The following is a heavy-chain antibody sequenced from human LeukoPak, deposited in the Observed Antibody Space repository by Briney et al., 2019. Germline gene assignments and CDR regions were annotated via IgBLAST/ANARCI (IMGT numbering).Heavy chain of an antibody. CDR1: GYTFTGYY. Sequence: GASVKVSCKASGYTFTGYYMHWVRQAPGQGLEWMGWINPNSGNTNYAQKLQGRVTMTTDTSTSTAYMELRSLRSDDTAVYYCASGAGPHNNHYGYWGQGTLVTVSS. J-gene: IGHJ4*02. CDR2: INPNSGNT. V-gene: IGHV1-18*04. CDR3: ASGAGPHNNHYGY. D-gene: IGHD4-17*01.